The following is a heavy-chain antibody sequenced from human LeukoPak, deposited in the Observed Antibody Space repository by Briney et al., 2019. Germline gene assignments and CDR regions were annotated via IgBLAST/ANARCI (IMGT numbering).Heavy chain of an antibody. CDR3: ASAPPYYYDSSDYSA. J-gene: IGHJ5*02. CDR2: IYSGGST. CDR1: GFTVSSNY. D-gene: IGHD3-22*01. Sequence: GRSLRLSCAASGFTVSSNYMSWVRQAPGKGLEWVSVIYSGGSTYYADSVKGRFTISRDNSKNTLYLQMDSLRAEDTAVYYCASAPPYYYDSSDYSAWGQGTLVTVSS. V-gene: IGHV3-53*01.